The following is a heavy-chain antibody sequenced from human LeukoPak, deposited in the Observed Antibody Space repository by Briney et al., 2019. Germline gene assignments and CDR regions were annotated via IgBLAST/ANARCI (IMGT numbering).Heavy chain of an antibody. CDR2: INHSGST. CDR1: GVSFSGYY. CDR3: ARDPSIAARPLDY. D-gene: IGHD6-6*01. J-gene: IGHJ4*02. Sequence: SETLSLTCAVYGVSFSGYYWSWIRQPPGKGLEWIGEINHSGSTNYNPSLKSRVTISVDTSKNQFSLKLSSVTAADTAVYYCARDPSIAARPLDYWGQGTLVTVSS. V-gene: IGHV4-34*01.